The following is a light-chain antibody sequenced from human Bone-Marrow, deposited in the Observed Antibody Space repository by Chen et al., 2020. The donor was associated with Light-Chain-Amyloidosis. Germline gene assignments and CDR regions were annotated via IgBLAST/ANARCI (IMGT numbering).Light chain of an antibody. CDR3: QQYGTSPLT. V-gene: IGKV3-20*01. CDR2: GSS. CDR1: QTISSNY. Sequence: EILLTQSPCTLFLSLGEGSNLSCRASQTISSNYLTWSQQKFGQAPRLLIYGSSSRATGIPDRFTGSGSGTDFTLTINRLEPEDCAMYYCQQYGTSPLTFGGGTKVEIK. J-gene: IGKJ4*01.